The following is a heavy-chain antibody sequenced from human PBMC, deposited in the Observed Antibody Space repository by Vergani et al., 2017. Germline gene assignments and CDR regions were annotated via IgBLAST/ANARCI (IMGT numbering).Heavy chain of an antibody. Sequence: QVQLQESGPGLVKPSETLSLTCTVSGGSISSYYWSWIRQPPGKGLEWIGYIYYSGSTNYNPSLTSRVTISVDTSKNQFSLKLSSVTAAETAVYYCVRDIWSRDTAMVWYAFDIWGQGTMVTVSS. J-gene: IGHJ3*02. CDR2: IYYSGST. V-gene: IGHV4-59*01. D-gene: IGHD5-18*01. CDR1: GGSISSYY. CDR3: VRDIWSRDTAMVWYAFDI.